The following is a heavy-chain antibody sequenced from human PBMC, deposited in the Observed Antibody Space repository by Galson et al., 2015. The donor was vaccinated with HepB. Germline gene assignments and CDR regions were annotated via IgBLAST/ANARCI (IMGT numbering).Heavy chain of an antibody. V-gene: IGHV1-18*04. Sequence: SVKVSCKASGYTFTSHGITRVRQAPGQGLEWMGWISGYNDNTDYAQEFQGRVTMTTDTSATTAYMEVRSLRSDDTAVYYCARDRYTTSPPDHWGQGTLVTVSS. CDR3: ARDRYTTSPPDH. CDR2: ISGYNDNT. CDR1: GYTFTSHG. J-gene: IGHJ5*02. D-gene: IGHD1-26*01.